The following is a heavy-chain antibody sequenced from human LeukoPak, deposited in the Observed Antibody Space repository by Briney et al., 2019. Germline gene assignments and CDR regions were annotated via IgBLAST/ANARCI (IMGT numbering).Heavy chain of an antibody. CDR1: GFSLSSHA. J-gene: IGHJ4*02. CDR3: ARAPVTSCRGAYCYPFDY. D-gene: IGHD2-21*01. Sequence: GGSLRLSCAASGFSLSSHAMSWVRQAPGKGLEWVSATSSSDAGAYYADSVRGRFTISRDNSKNTLYLQMNSLRAEDAAVYYCARAPVTSCRGAYCYPFDYWGQGTLVTVSS. CDR2: TSSSDAGA. V-gene: IGHV3-23*01.